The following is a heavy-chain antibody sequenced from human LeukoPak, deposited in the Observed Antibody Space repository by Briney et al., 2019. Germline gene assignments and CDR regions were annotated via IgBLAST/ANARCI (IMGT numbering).Heavy chain of an antibody. CDR3: ARHEYYGSGSQHIFDY. CDR1: GGSISSYSSY. Sequence: SETLSLTCTVSGGSISSYSSYWGWIRQPPGKGLEWIGTIYYSGSTYYNPSLKSRVTISVDTSKNQFSLKLSSVAAADTTVYYCARHEYYGSGSQHIFDYWGQGTLVTVSS. J-gene: IGHJ4*02. D-gene: IGHD3-10*01. CDR2: IYYSGST. V-gene: IGHV4-39*01.